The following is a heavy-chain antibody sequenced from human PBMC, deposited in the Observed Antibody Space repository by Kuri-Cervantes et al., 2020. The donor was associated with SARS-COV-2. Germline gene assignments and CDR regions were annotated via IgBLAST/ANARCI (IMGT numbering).Heavy chain of an antibody. V-gene: IGHV1-69*13. CDR2: IIPIFGTA. CDR3: ASVTGDIVVVPAAMGDAVDI. J-gene: IGHJ3*02. CDR1: GGTFSSYA. Sequence: SVKVSCKASGGTFSSYAISWVRQAPGQGLEWMGGIIPIFGTANYAQKFQGRVTITADESTSTAYMELSSLRSEDTAVYYCASVTGDIVVVPAAMGDAVDIWGQGTMVTVSS. D-gene: IGHD2-2*01.